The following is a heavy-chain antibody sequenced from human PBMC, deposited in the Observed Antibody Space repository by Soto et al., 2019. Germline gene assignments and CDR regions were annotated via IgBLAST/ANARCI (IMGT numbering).Heavy chain of an antibody. CDR3: ASVETQRYYYGMDV. CDR1: GYTFTTYA. J-gene: IGHJ6*02. D-gene: IGHD2-15*01. Sequence: GASVKVSCKASGYTFTTYAIHWVRQAPGQRLEWMGWINAGNGNTKYSQKFQGRVTITRDTSASTAYMELSSLRSEDTAVYYCASVETQRYYYGMDVWGQGTTVTVSS. CDR2: INAGNGNT. V-gene: IGHV1-3*01.